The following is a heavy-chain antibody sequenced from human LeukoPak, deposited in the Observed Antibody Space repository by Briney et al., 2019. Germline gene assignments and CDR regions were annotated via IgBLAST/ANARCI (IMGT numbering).Heavy chain of an antibody. J-gene: IGHJ4*02. Sequence: ASVKVSCKASGYTFASYGISWVRQAPGQGLEWMGWISAYNGNTNYAQKLQGRVTMTTDTSTSTAYMELRSLRSDDTAVYYCARADCSGGSCYFDYWGQGTLVTVPS. V-gene: IGHV1-18*01. CDR2: ISAYNGNT. CDR1: GYTFASYG. CDR3: ARADCSGGSCYFDY. D-gene: IGHD2-15*01.